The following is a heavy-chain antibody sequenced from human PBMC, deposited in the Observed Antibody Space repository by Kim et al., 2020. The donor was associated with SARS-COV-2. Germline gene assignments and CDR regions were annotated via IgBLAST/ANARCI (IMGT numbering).Heavy chain of an antibody. V-gene: IGHV3-33*01. CDR3: ARTSYTGTTDWYFDL. D-gene: IGHD1-1*01. J-gene: IGHJ2*01. CDR2: IWYDGSNK. Sequence: GGSLRLSCAASGFTFSSYGMHWVRQATGKGLEWVAVIWYDGSNKYYADSVKGRFTISRDNSKNTLYLQMNSLRAEDTAVYYCARTSYTGTTDWYFDLWGRGTLVTVSS. CDR1: GFTFSSYG.